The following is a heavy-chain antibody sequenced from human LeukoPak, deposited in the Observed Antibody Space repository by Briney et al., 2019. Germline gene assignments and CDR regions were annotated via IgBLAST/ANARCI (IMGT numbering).Heavy chain of an antibody. J-gene: IGHJ4*02. D-gene: IGHD6-13*01. CDR3: ARNLIPEQLVVNF. V-gene: IGHV4-59*01. CDR1: GGSISSYY. Sequence: SETLSLTCTVSGGSISSYYWSWIRQPPGKGLEWIGYIYYTGSTNYNPSLKSRVTMSVDTSKNQFSLNLQSVTPEDTAVYYCARNLIPEQLVVNFWGQGTLVTVSS. CDR2: IYYTGST.